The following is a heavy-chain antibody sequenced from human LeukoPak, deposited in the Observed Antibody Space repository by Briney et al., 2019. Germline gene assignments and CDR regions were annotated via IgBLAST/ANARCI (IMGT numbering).Heavy chain of an antibody. CDR2: IDPKSGGT. D-gene: IGHD6-19*01. CDR1: GYTFIDYY. CDR3: ARAYSSGWYGSTDY. Sequence: ASVKVSCKASGYTFIDYYMHWVRQAPGQGLEWMGWIDPKSGGTCYAQKFQDRVAMIRDTSISTAYMELTRLRSDDTAVYYCARAYSSGWYGSTDYWGQGTLVTVSS. J-gene: IGHJ4*02. V-gene: IGHV1-2*02.